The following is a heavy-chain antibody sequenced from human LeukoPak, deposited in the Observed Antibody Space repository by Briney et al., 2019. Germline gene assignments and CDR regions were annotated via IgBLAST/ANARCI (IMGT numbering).Heavy chain of an antibody. CDR1: GYTLTSYD. V-gene: IGHV1-8*03. CDR3: ARSLAITFGGVIVSHDAFDI. D-gene: IGHD3-16*02. J-gene: IGHJ3*02. Sequence: ASVKVSCKASGYTLTSYDINWVRQATGPGREWMGWMNPNSGNTGYAQKFQGRVTITRNTSISTAYMELSSLRSEDTAVYYCARSLAITFGGVIVSHDAFDIWGQGTMVTVSS. CDR2: MNPNSGNT.